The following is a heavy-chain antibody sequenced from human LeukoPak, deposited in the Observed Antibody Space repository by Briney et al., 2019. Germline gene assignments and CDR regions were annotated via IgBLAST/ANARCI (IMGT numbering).Heavy chain of an antibody. CDR2: IIPIFGTA. J-gene: IGHJ4*02. CDR1: GGTFSSYA. Sequence: ASVKVSCKASGGTFSSYAISWVRQAPGQGLEWMGGIIPIFGTANYAQKFQGRVTITADESTSTAYMELSSLRSEDTAVYYCARAEGPYDFWSGYSVGYWGQGTLVTVSS. D-gene: IGHD3-3*01. V-gene: IGHV1-69*13. CDR3: ARAEGPYDFWSGYSVGY.